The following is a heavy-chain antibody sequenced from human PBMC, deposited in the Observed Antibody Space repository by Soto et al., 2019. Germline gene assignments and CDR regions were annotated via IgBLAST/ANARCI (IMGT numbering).Heavy chain of an antibody. CDR3: AGEGEGYSNGHGMDV. D-gene: IGHD4-4*01. V-gene: IGHV1-69*06. J-gene: IGHJ6*02. CDR1: GGTFSSYA. Sequence: GASVKVSCKASGGTFSSYAISWVRQAPGQGLEWMGGIIPIFGTANYAQKFQGRVTITADKSTSTAYMELSSLRSEDTAVYYCAGEGEGYSNGHGMDVWGQGTTVTVSS. CDR2: IIPIFGTA.